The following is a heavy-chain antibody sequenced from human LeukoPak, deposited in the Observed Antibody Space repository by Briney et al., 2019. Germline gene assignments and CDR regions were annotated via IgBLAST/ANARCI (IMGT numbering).Heavy chain of an antibody. J-gene: IGHJ3*02. V-gene: IGHV4-30-4*08. Sequence: PSQTLSLTCTVSGGSISSGDYYWSWIRQPPGKGLEWIGYIYYSGSTYYNPSLKSRVTISVDTSKNQFSLKLSSVTAADTAVYYCARERVGMITFGGVIRNPHIWGQGTMVTVSS. CDR2: IYYSGST. CDR3: ARERVGMITFGGVIRNPHI. CDR1: GGSISSGDYY. D-gene: IGHD3-16*02.